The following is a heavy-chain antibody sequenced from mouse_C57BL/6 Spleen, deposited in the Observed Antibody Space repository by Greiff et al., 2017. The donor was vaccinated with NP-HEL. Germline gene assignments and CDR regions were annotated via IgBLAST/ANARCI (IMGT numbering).Heavy chain of an antibody. D-gene: IGHD2-4*01. CDR1: GYSFTGYF. Sequence: EVHLVESGPELVKPGDSVKISCKASGYSFTGYFMNWVMQSHGKSLEWIGRINPYNGDTFYNQKFKGKATLTVDKSSSTAHMELRSLTSEDSAVYYCARWDYDYYAMDYWGQGTSVTVSS. CDR2: INPYNGDT. V-gene: IGHV1-20*01. J-gene: IGHJ4*01. CDR3: ARWDYDYYAMDY.